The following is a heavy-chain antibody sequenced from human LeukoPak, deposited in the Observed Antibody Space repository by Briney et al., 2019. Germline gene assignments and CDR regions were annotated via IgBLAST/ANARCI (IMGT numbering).Heavy chain of an antibody. CDR1: GFTFSSYG. CDR3: AKDRGSSGWYFDY. V-gene: IGHV3-30*02. Sequence: GGSLRLSCAASGFTFSSYGMHWVRQAPGKGLEWVAIIRYDGSNKYYADSVKGRFTISRDNSKNTLYLQMNSLRAEDTAVYYCAKDRGSSGWYFDYWGQGTLVTVSS. J-gene: IGHJ4*02. CDR2: IRYDGSNK. D-gene: IGHD6-19*01.